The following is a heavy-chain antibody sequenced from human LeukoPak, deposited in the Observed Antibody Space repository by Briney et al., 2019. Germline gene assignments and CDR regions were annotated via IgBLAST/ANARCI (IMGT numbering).Heavy chain of an antibody. CDR3: ARNIENERYYDILTGYYRNNWFDP. CDR2: INTYNGNP. D-gene: IGHD3-9*01. Sequence: ASVKVSCKASGYTFSSYAMNWVRQAPGQGLEFMGWINTYNGNPTYAQAFTGRFVFSVDTSVSTAYLQISSLKAEDTAVYYCARNIENERYYDILTGYYRNNWFDPWGQGTLVTVSS. CDR1: GYTFSSYA. J-gene: IGHJ5*02. V-gene: IGHV7-4-1*02.